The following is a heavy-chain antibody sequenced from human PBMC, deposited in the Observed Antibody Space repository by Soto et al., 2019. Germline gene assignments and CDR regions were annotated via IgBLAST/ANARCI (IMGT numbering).Heavy chain of an antibody. J-gene: IGHJ6*02. CDR1: GYNFTSHY. V-gene: IGHV1-46*01. CDR3: ARVGYSSTVRTFHYPGLDV. CDR2: IYTRGGTT. Sequence: ASVKVSCKASGYNFTSHYMHWVRQAPGQGLESMGIIYTRGGTTIHAQKFQGRVTMTKDTSTHTFYMELSNLRSEDTAMYYCARVGYSSTVRTFHYPGLDVWGQGTTVTVSS. D-gene: IGHD3-22*01.